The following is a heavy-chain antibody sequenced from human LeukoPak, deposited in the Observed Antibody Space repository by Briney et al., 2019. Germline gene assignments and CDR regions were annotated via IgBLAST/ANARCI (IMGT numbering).Heavy chain of an antibody. D-gene: IGHD6-13*01. CDR3: ARIATAGTGYYYGMDV. CDR2: IDWDDEK. J-gene: IGHJ6*02. V-gene: IGHV2-70*17. Sequence: SGPTLVNPTQTLTLTCTFSGFALSTSGMCVSWIRQPPGKALGWLARIDWDDEKFYSTSLKTRLTISKDTSKNQVVLTMTNMDPVDTATYYCARIATAGTGYYYGMDVWGQGTTVTVSS. CDR1: GFALSTSGMC.